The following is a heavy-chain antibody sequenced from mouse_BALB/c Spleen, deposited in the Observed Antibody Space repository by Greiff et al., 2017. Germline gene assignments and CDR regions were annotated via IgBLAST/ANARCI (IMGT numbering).Heavy chain of an antibody. J-gene: IGHJ1*01. V-gene: IGHV14-3*02. CDR2: IDPANGNT. CDR1: GFNIKDTY. Sequence: EVQLQQSGAELVKPGASVKLSCTASGFNIKDTYMHWVKQRPEQGLEWIGRIDPANGNTKYDPKFQGKATITADTSSNTAYLQLSSLTSEDTAVYYCARPPLGLYWYFDVWGAGTTVTVSS. CDR3: ARPPLGLYWYFDV. D-gene: IGHD4-1*01.